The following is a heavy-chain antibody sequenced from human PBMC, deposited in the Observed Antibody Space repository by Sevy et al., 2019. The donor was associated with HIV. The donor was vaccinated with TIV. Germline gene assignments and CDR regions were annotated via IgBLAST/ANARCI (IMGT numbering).Heavy chain of an antibody. Sequence: ASVKVSCKASGYTFTGYYMHWVRQAPGQGLEWMGWINPNSGGTNYAQKCQGRVTMTRDTSISTAYMELSRLRSDDTAVYYCASDCTNGVCYSGNWGQGTLVTVSS. V-gene: IGHV1-2*02. D-gene: IGHD2-8*01. CDR1: GYTFTGYY. CDR3: ASDCTNGVCYSGN. J-gene: IGHJ4*02. CDR2: INPNSGGT.